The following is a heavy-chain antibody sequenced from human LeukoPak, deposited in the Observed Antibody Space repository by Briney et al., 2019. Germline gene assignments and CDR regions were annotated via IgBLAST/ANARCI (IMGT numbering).Heavy chain of an antibody. CDR2: ISGRGDST. Sequence: GGSLRLSCAASGFTFSSYAMSWVRQAPGKGLEWVSGISGRGDSTYYAGSVKGRFTISRDNSKNTLYLQMNSLRAEDTAVYYCTKDGGRTIMVVAASHYWGQGTLVTVSS. CDR1: GFTFSSYA. J-gene: IGHJ4*02. CDR3: TKDGGRTIMVVAASHY. D-gene: IGHD2-15*01. V-gene: IGHV3-23*01.